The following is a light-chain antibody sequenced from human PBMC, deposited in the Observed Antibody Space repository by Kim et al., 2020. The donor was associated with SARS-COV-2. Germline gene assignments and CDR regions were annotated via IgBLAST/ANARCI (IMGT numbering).Light chain of an antibody. V-gene: IGLV3-1*01. CDR2: QNS. J-gene: IGLJ1*01. CDR3: QAWDSGIYV. CDR1: KMGDKY. Sequence: SYELTQPPSVSVAPGQTASITCSGDKMGDKYACWYQQKPGQSPVLVIYQNSNRPSGIPEQFSGSNSGNTATLTISGTQAMDEADYYCQAWDSGIYVFVTG.